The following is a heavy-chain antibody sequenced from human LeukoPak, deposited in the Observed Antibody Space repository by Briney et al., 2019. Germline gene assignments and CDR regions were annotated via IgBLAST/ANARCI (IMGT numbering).Heavy chain of an antibody. V-gene: IGHV3-74*01. Sequence: GGSLRLSCAASGFDFSSNWMHWVRHAPGQGLVWVSRIKGDGISTNYADSVKGRFTISRDIAKNTLYLQMNSLRAEDTAVYYCAKHLRSSWYYFDYWGQGTLATVSS. CDR1: GFDFSSNW. CDR2: IKGDGIST. J-gene: IGHJ4*02. CDR3: AKHLRSSWYYFDY. D-gene: IGHD6-13*01.